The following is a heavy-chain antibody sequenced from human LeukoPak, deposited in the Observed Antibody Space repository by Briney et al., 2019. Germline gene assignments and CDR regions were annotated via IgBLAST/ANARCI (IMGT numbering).Heavy chain of an antibody. CDR3: AKDLGMTTPPVGWFDP. D-gene: IGHD4-11*01. V-gene: IGHV3-23*01. Sequence: PGGSLRLSCAASGFTFSSYAMSWVRQAPGKGLECVSAISGSGGSTYYADSVKGRFTISRDNSKNTLYLQMNSLRAEDTAVYYCAKDLGMTTPPVGWFDPWGQGTLVTVSS. J-gene: IGHJ5*02. CDR2: ISGSGGST. CDR1: GFTFSSYA.